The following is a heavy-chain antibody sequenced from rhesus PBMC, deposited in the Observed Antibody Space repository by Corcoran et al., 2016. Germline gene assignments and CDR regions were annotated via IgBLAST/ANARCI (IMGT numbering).Heavy chain of an antibody. CDR2: IRSKSYGATA. CDR3: TRDRMIAAYYFDY. D-gene: IGHD6-25*01. Sequence: EVQLVESGGGLVQPGGSLRLSCAASGFTFSDHSMYWVRQAPGKGLEWEGFIRSKSYGATAEYASSVEGRFTISRDDSKSIAYLQMNSLKTEDTAVYYCTRDRMIAAYYFDYWGQGVLVTVSS. J-gene: IGHJ4*01. CDR1: GFTFSDHS. V-gene: IGHV3-184*01.